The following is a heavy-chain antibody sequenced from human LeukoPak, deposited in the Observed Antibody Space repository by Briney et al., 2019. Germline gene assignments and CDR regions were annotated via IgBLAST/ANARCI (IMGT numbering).Heavy chain of an antibody. V-gene: IGHV4-34*01. CDR1: GGSFSGYY. CDR2: INHSGST. J-gene: IGHJ4*02. Sequence: SETLSLTCAVYGGSFSGYYWSWIRQPPGKGLEWNGEINHSGSTNYNPSLKSRVTISVDTSKNQFSLKLSSVTAADTAVYYCARRAAGVGAVSLKGFDYWGQGTLVTVSS. D-gene: IGHD2-8*02. CDR3: ARRAAGVGAVSLKGFDY.